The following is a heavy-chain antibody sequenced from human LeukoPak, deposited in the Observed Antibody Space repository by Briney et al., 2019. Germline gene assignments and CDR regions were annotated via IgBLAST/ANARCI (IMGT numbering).Heavy chain of an antibody. V-gene: IGHV3-23*01. CDR3: AKDLSGSGRLYDY. Sequence: GGSLRLSCAASGFTFSTYAMTWVRQAPGKGLEGVSTIGDSGGSTSYADSVKGRFTISRDNSKSTLYLQMNSLRVEDTAVYYCAKDLSGSGRLYDYWGQGTLVTVSS. D-gene: IGHD3-10*01. CDR1: GFTFSTYA. CDR2: IGDSGGST. J-gene: IGHJ4*02.